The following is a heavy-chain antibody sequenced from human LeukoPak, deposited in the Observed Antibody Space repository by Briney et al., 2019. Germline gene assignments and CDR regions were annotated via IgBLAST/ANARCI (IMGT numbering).Heavy chain of an antibody. CDR2: IIVGSGNT. CDR1: GFTSPNSA. CDR3: AAGAIWNPGDRWHFDY. D-gene: IGHD5-24*01. V-gene: IGHV1-58*02. J-gene: IGHJ4*02. Sequence: GTSVKVSCKASGFTSPNSAMQWVRHAPGQRVEWIGWIIVGSGNTNYAQKFQERVTITRDMSTSTAYMELSSLRSEDTGVYYCAAGAIWNPGDRWHFDYWGQGTLVTVSS.